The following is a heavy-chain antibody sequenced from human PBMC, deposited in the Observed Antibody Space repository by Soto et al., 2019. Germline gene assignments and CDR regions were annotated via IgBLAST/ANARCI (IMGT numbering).Heavy chain of an antibody. CDR2: ISGSGGST. D-gene: IGHD2-15*01. CDR3: AKDTLHTEYCSGGSCPTTFDY. J-gene: IGHJ4*02. Sequence: PGGSLRLSCAASGFTFSSYAMSWVRQAPGKGLEWVSAISGSGGSTYYADSVKGRFTISRDNSKNTLYLQMNSLRAEDTAVYYCAKDTLHTEYCSGGSCPTTFDYWGQGTLVTVSS. V-gene: IGHV3-23*01. CDR1: GFTFSSYA.